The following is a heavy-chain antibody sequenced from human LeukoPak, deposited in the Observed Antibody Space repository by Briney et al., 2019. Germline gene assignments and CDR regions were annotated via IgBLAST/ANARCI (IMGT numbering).Heavy chain of an antibody. V-gene: IGHV1-18*01. CDR2: ISAYGNT. CDR1: GYTFTIYG. Sequence: ASVKVSCKTSGYTFTIYGISWVRQAPGQGLEWMGLISAYGNTNHAQNRQGRVTMTADTSTSTAYMELRSLRSDDTAVYYCARGIIGYYFDYWGQGTLVTVSS. CDR3: ARGIIGYYFDY. J-gene: IGHJ4*02. D-gene: IGHD2-15*01.